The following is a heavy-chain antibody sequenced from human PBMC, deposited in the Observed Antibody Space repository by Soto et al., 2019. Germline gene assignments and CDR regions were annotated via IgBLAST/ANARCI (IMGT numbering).Heavy chain of an antibody. CDR1: GDSVSSSSAA. CDR3: ARDLGGESWIQLWADAFDI. V-gene: IGHV6-1*01. Sequence: TCAISGDSVSSSSAAWNWIRQSPSRGLEWLGRTYYRSKWYNDYAVSVKSRMTINPDTSKNQFSLQLNSVTPEDTAVYYCARDLGGESWIQLWADAFDIWGQGTMVTVSS. J-gene: IGHJ3*02. CDR2: TYYRSKWYN. D-gene: IGHD5-18*01.